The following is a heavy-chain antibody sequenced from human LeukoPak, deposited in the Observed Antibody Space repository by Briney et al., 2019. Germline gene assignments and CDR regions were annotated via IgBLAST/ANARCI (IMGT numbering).Heavy chain of an antibody. Sequence: ASVKVSCKASEYTFTTYDINWVRQATGQGLEWMGWMNPKSGNTGYAQKFQGRVTMTRNTSISTVYMELSSLRSEDTAVYYCARRNSAQRPPRTMDVWGQGTTVTVSS. CDR2: MNPKSGNT. CDR1: EYTFTTYD. V-gene: IGHV1-8*01. CDR3: ARRNSAQRPPRTMDV. D-gene: IGHD6-25*01. J-gene: IGHJ6*02.